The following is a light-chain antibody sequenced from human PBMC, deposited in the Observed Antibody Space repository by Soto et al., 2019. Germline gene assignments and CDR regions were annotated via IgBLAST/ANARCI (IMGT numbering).Light chain of an antibody. CDR1: QSVRNN. CDR2: DAS. Sequence: EIVMTQSPPTLSVSPGERVTLSCRASQSVRNNFAWYQQKPGQAPRLLIYDASTRATGIPARFSGSGSGTEFPLTISSLQSEDFAVYYCQQCNSWPYTFGQGTKLEI. CDR3: QQCNSWPYT. J-gene: IGKJ2*01. V-gene: IGKV3-15*01.